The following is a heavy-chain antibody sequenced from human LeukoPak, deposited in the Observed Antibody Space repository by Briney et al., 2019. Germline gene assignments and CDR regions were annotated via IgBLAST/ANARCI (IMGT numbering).Heavy chain of an antibody. D-gene: IGHD2-2*01. CDR3: ARGRVVGEVIDY. Sequence: AGSLKPSCAASGFTFSSHTVNWVRQAPGQGLEWVSSIITSSSYTYYADTVKGRFTISTDNTTNSLYMQLTSLRAEDTAVYYCARGRVVGEVIDYWGQGTLVTVPS. J-gene: IGHJ4*02. V-gene: IGHV3-21*01. CDR2: IITSSSYT. CDR1: GFTFSSHT.